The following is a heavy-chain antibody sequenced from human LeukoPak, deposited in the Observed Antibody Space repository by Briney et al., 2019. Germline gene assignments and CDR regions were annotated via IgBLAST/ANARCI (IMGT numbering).Heavy chain of an antibody. D-gene: IGHD6-13*01. Sequence: GESLRLSCAASGFTFSSYGMHWVRQAPGKGLEWVAFIRYDGSNKYYADSVKGRFTISRDNSKNTLYLQMNSLRAEDTAVYYCAKEYNEAAGRSPLDYWGQGTLVTVSS. CDR3: AKEYNEAAGRSPLDY. CDR2: IRYDGSNK. J-gene: IGHJ4*02. CDR1: GFTFSSYG. V-gene: IGHV3-30*02.